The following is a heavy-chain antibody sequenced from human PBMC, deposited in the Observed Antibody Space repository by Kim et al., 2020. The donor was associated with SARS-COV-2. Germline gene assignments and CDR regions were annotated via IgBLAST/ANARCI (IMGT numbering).Heavy chain of an antibody. V-gene: IGHV3-74*01. CDR3: AREGAIGWADFDY. CDR2: INSDGSST. J-gene: IGHJ4*02. CDR1: GFTFSSYW. Sequence: GGSLRLSCAASGFTFSSYWMHWVRQAPGKGLVWVSRINSDGSSTSYADSVKGRFTISRDNAKNTLYLQMNSLRAEDTAVYYCAREGAIGWADFDYWGQGTLVTVSS. D-gene: IGHD2-2*03.